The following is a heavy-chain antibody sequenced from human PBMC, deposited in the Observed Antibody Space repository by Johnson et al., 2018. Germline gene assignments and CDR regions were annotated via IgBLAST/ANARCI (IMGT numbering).Heavy chain of an antibody. CDR3: ARGGDYHYCSGSLPHDAFDI. D-gene: IGHD3-10*01. Sequence: QVQLVESGGGVVQPGRSLRLSCAASGFTFSSYGMNWVRQAPGKGLEWVAVIWYDGSNKYYADSVKGRFTISRDNSKNTLYLQMNSLRAEDSAAYYCARGGDYHYCSGSLPHDAFDIWGQGTMVTVSS. CDR1: GFTFSSYG. J-gene: IGHJ3*02. V-gene: IGHV3-33*01. CDR2: IWYDGSNK.